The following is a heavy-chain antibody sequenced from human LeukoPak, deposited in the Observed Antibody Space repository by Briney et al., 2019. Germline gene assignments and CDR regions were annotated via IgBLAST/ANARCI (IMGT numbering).Heavy chain of an antibody. V-gene: IGHV3-21*01. D-gene: IGHD1-14*01. Sequence: KTGGSLRLSCAASGFTFSSCSMNWVRQAPGKGLEWVSSISSSSSYIYYADSVKGRFTISRDNAKNSLYLQMNSLRAEDTAVYYCAKTATEIGFHDAFDIWGQGTMVTVPS. CDR2: ISSSSSYI. CDR1: GFTFSSCS. J-gene: IGHJ3*02. CDR3: AKTATEIGFHDAFDI.